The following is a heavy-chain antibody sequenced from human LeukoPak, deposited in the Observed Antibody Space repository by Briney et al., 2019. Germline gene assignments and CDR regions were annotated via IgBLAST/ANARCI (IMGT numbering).Heavy chain of an antibody. CDR3: AREARGSGRDFDY. Sequence: GVSLRLSCAASGFSFSYFYMSCIRQAPGMGLEWISYIGTRSNPIYYADSVKGRFTISRDDAKNSLYLQMNSLRDEDTAVYFCAREARGSGRDFDYWGQGILVTVSS. J-gene: IGHJ4*02. CDR1: GFSFSYFY. CDR2: IGTRSNPI. D-gene: IGHD1-26*01. V-gene: IGHV3-11*01.